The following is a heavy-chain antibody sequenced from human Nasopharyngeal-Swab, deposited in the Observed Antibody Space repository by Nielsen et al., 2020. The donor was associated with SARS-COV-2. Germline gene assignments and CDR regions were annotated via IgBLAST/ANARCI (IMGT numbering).Heavy chain of an antibody. CDR3: AGRIAVAGTGALDY. V-gene: IGHV4-39*01. D-gene: IGHD6-19*01. J-gene: IGHJ4*02. CDR2: IYYSGST. CDR1: GGSISSSSYY. Sequence: GSLRLSCTVSGGSISSSSYYWGWIRQPPGKGLEWVGSIYYSGSTYYNPSLKSRVTISVDTSKNQFSLKLSSVTAADTAVYYCAGRIAVAGTGALDYWGQGTLVTVSS.